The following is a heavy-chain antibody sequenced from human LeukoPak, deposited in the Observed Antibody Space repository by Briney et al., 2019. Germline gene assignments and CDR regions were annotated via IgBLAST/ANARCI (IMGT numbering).Heavy chain of an antibody. J-gene: IGHJ6*04. CDR1: GFTFSSYW. D-gene: IGHD3-10*02. CDR2: IKQDGSEK. CDR3: AELGITMIGGV. V-gene: IGHV3-7*01. Sequence: GGSLRLSCAASGFTFSSYWMSWVRQAPGKGLEWVANIKQDGSEKYYVDSVKGRFTISRDNAKKSLYLQTNSLRAEDTAVYYCAELGITMIGGVRGKGTTVTISS.